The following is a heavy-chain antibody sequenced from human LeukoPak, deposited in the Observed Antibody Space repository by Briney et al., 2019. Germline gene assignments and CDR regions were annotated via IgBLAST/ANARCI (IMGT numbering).Heavy chain of an antibody. CDR2: IYSGGST. V-gene: IGHV3-66*02. CDR3: ARARDGYNYAFYY. Sequence: GGSLRLSCAASGFIFSNYGMSWVRQAPGKGLEWVSVIYSGGSTYYADSVKGRFTISRDNSKNTLYLQMNSLRAEDTAVYYFARARDGYNYAFYYWGQGTLVTV. D-gene: IGHD5-24*01. J-gene: IGHJ4*02. CDR1: GFIFSNYG.